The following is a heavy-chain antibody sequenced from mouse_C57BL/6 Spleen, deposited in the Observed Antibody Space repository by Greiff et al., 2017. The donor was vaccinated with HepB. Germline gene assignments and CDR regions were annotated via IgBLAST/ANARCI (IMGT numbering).Heavy chain of an antibody. D-gene: IGHD1-1*01. CDR2: IDPSDSYT. CDR3: ARGGTTVVAPFDY. J-gene: IGHJ2*01. Sequence: QVHVKQPGAELVMPGASVKLSCKASGYTFTSYWMHWVNQRPGQGLEWIGEIDPSDSYTNYNQKFKGKSTLTVDKSSSTAYMQLSSLTSEDSAVYYCARGGTTVVAPFDYWGQGTTLTVSS. V-gene: IGHV1-69*01. CDR1: GYTFTSYW.